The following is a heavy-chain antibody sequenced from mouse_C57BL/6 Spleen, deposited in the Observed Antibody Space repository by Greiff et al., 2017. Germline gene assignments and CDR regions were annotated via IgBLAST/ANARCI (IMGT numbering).Heavy chain of an antibody. D-gene: IGHD1-1*01. V-gene: IGHV1-26*01. CDR1: GYTFTDYY. J-gene: IGHJ4*01. CDR2: INPKNGGT. CDR3: VRSWPCYSRSYGGYYAMDY. Sequence: VQLQQSGPELVKPGASVKISCKASGYTFTDYYMNWVKQSHGKSLEWIGDINPKNGGTSYNQKFKGKATLTVDKSSSTASMELRSLTSEDSAVYYGVRSWPCYSRSYGGYYAMDYWGQGTSVTVSS.